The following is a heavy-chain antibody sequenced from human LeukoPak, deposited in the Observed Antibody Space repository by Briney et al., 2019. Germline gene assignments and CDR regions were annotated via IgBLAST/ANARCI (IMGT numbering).Heavy chain of an antibody. CDR1: GGSISSYY. Sequence: SETLSLTCTVSGGSISSYYWSWIRQPPGKGPEWIGYIYYSGSTNYNPSLKSRVTISVDTSKNQFSLKLSSVTAADTAVYYCARVSSSSSEYFDYWGQGTPVTVSS. D-gene: IGHD6-6*01. J-gene: IGHJ4*02. CDR3: ARVSSSSSEYFDY. CDR2: IYYSGST. V-gene: IGHV4-59*01.